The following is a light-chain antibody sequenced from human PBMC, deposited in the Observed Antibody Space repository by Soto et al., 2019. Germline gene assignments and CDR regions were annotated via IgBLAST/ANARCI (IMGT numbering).Light chain of an antibody. CDR1: QSVSSSY. J-gene: IGKJ1*01. V-gene: IGKV3-20*01. Sequence: VLTQSPGTLSLSPGERATLSCRASQSVSSSYLAWYRQKPGQAPRLLIHGTSSRATGTPDRFTGSGSETDFTLTISRLEPEDSAVYFCQHYGYPQWTFGQGTKVDI. CDR3: QHYGYPQWT. CDR2: GTS.